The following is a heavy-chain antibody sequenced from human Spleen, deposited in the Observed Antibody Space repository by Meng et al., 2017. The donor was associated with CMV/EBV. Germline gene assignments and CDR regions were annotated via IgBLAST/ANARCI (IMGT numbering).Heavy chain of an antibody. CDR2: TVYGGST. V-gene: IGHV4-59*01. Sequence: GSLRLSCTVSGGSISSYYWSWIRQPPGKGREWIGQTVYGGSTNYNPSLKSRLTISIDTSKNQFSRNLNSATAADTALYYCAGLIVGNGGRGHWGQGTLVTVSS. D-gene: IGHD2/OR15-2a*01. CDR3: AGLIVGNGGRGH. CDR1: GGSISSYY. J-gene: IGHJ4*02.